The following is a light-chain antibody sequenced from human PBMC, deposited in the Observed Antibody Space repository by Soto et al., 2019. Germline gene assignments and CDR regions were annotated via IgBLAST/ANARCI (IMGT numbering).Light chain of an antibody. J-gene: IGKJ1*01. V-gene: IGKV1-5*03. CDR3: QRSGSSTT. CDR1: QIIGSW. CDR2: EAS. Sequence: QMTQSPSTLSGYAGARVTLTFRASQIIGSWLAWYQQKPGKAPKLLICEASTLKSGVPSRFSGSGSGTEFTLTFSRLAPEDIPVYYSQRSGSSTTSCQRTKVDIK.